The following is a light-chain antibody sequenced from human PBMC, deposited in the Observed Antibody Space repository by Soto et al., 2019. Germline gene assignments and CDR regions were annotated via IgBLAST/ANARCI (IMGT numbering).Light chain of an antibody. J-gene: IGKJ1*01. V-gene: IGKV1-5*01. Sequence: DIQMTQYPSTLSASVGDSVTITCRASQSISSWLAWYQQKPGKAPKLLIYDASSLESGVPSRFSGSGSGTEFTLTISSLQPDDFATYYCQQYNSYSWTFGQGTKVDIK. CDR2: DAS. CDR1: QSISSW. CDR3: QQYNSYSWT.